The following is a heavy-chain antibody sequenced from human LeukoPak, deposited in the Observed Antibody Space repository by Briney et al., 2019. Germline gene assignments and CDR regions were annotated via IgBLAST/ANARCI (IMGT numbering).Heavy chain of an antibody. CDR1: GYTFTDYY. Sequence: ASVKVSCKASGYTFTDYYIHWVRQAPGQGLEWMGWINPNSGGTNYAQKFQGRVTMTRDTSISTAYMELSRLRSDDTAVYYCARTYYYDSSGYYYGYWGQGTLVTVSS. D-gene: IGHD3-22*01. CDR2: INPNSGGT. V-gene: IGHV1-2*02. CDR3: ARTYYYDSSGYYYGY. J-gene: IGHJ4*02.